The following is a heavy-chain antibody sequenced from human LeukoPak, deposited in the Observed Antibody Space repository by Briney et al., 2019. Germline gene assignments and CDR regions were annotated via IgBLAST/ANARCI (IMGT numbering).Heavy chain of an antibody. V-gene: IGHV1-18*01. J-gene: IGHJ4*02. D-gene: IGHD4-17*01. CDR1: GYSFTSYG. Sequence: ASVKVSCKASGYSFTSYGITWVRQAPGQGLEWMGWISGYNGNTKYAQKFQGRVTMTADTSTSTAYMELRSLRSDDTAVYYCARDYGDYPSYWGQGTLVTVSS. CDR3: ARDYGDYPSY. CDR2: ISGYNGNT.